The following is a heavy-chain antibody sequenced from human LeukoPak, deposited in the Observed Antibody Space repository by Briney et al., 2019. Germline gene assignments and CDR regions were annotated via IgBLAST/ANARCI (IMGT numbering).Heavy chain of an antibody. CDR1: GFTFDDYG. CDR2: INWNGGST. CDR3: ARDREYYNILTGYKVSHYFDY. V-gene: IGHV3-20*04. J-gene: IGHJ4*02. D-gene: IGHD3-9*01. Sequence: PGGSLRLSCAASGFTFDDYGMSWVRQAPGKGLEWVSGINWNGGSTGYADSVKGRFTISRDNSKNTLYLQMNSLRAEDTAVFYCARDREYYNILTGYKVSHYFDYWGQGTLVTVSS.